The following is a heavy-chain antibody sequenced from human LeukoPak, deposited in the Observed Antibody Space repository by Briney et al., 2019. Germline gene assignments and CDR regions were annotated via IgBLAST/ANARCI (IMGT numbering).Heavy chain of an antibody. J-gene: IGHJ4*02. V-gene: IGHV3-23*01. CDR3: AKDTPPSYYDILTGYSYYFDY. Sequence: PGGSLRLSCAASGFTISSYAMSWVRQAPGKGLEWVSAISGSGGSTYYADSVKGRFAISRDNSKNTLYLQMNSLRAEDTAVYYCAKDTPPSYYDILTGYSYYFDYWGQGTLVTVSS. CDR2: ISGSGGST. D-gene: IGHD3-9*01. CDR1: GFTISSYA.